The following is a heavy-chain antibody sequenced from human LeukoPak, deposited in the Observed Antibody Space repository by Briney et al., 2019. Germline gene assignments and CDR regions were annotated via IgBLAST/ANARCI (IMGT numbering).Heavy chain of an antibody. J-gene: IGHJ4*02. V-gene: IGHV4-4*02. Sequence: TLSLTCGVSGGSISSTNWWTWVRQPPGEGLEWIGEVHLSGRTNYNPSLESRVTMSVDMSENHISLKLTSVTAADTAVYYCAREGGPYRPLDYSGQGTLVTVSS. CDR2: VHLSGRT. CDR3: AREGGPYRPLDY. CDR1: GGSISSTNW.